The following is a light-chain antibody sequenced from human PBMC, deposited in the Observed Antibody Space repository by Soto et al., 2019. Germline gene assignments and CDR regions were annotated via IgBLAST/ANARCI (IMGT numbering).Light chain of an antibody. CDR2: DAS. Sequence: EVVLTQSPDTLSLPPGERATLSCRASQSISSYLAWYQQKPGQAPRLLIYDASSRATGIPARFSGSGSGTDFTLTISRLEPEDFAVYYCQQHGSSPITFGQGTRLEIK. CDR1: QSISSY. J-gene: IGKJ5*01. CDR3: QQHGSSPIT. V-gene: IGKV3-20*01.